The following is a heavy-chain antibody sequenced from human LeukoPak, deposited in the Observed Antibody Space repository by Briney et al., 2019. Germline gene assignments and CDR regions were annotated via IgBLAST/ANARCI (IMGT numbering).Heavy chain of an antibody. CDR3: ARGVSYYDSSGYYNEYFQH. CDR2: IYYSGST. J-gene: IGHJ1*01. D-gene: IGHD3-22*01. V-gene: IGHV4-59*08. Sequence: SETLSRTCTVSGGSISGYYWSWIRQPPGKGLEWIGYIYYSGSTNYNPSLKSRVTISVGTSKNQFSLKLSSVTAADTAVYYCARGVSYYDSSGYYNEYFQHWGQGTLVTVSS. CDR1: GGSISGYY.